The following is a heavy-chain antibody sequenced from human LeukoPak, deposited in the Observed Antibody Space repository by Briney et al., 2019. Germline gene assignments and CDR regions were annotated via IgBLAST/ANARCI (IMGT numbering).Heavy chain of an antibody. CDR3: ARIQAYGGNSEGYYFNY. J-gene: IGHJ4*02. D-gene: IGHD4-23*01. CDR2: IDWDDDK. Sequence: SGPTLVNPTQTLTVTCTFSGFSLSTSGMCVSWIRQPPGKALEWLALIDWDDDKFYSTSLKTRLTISKDTSKNQVVLTMTNMDPVDTATYYCARIQAYGGNSEGYYFNYWDQGTLVTVSS. V-gene: IGHV2-70*01. CDR1: GFSLSTSGMC.